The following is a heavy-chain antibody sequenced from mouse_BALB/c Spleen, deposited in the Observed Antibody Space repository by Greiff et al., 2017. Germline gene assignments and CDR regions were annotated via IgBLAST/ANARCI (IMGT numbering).Heavy chain of an antibody. CDR1: GFTFSSFG. J-gene: IGHJ3*01. V-gene: IGHV5-17*02. CDR2: ISSGSSTI. CDR3: ARPTWDEAWFAY. Sequence: EVQLVESGGGLVQPGGSRKLSCAASGFTFSSFGMHWVRQAPEKGLEWVAYISSGSSTIYYADTVKGRFTISRDNPKNTLFLQMTSLRSEDTAMYYCARPTWDEAWFAYWGQGTLVTVSA. D-gene: IGHD4-1*01.